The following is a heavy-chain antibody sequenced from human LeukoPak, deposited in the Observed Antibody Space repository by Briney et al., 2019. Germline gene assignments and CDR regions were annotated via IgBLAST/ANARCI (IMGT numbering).Heavy chain of an antibody. CDR2: IRSGGSEK. V-gene: IGHV3-30*02. J-gene: IGHJ4*02. CDR3: AKHDSSSVY. Sequence: PGGSLRLSCTVSGFIFSNYGMHWVRQAPGKGLEWVAFIRSGGSEKNYAGSVKGRFTISRDNSKNTLYVQMNSLRADDTAVYYCAKHDSSSVYWGQGTLVTVSS. CDR1: GFIFSNYG. D-gene: IGHD3-22*01.